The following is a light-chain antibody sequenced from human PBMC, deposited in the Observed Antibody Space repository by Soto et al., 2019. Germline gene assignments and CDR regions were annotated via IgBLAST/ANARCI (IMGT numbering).Light chain of an antibody. CDR2: EID. CDR3: SAYRRGIIV. CDR1: SSDVGGYNY. J-gene: IGLJ2*01. V-gene: IGLV2-14*01. Sequence: QSALTQPASVSGSPGQSITISCTGTSSDVGGYNYVSWYQQQSGKAPKLIIYEIDNRPSGVSDRFSGSKSGNTASLTISGLQAEDEAAYYCSAYRRGIIVFGGGTKLTVL.